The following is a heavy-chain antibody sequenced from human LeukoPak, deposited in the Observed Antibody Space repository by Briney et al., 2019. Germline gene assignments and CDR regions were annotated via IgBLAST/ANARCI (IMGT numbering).Heavy chain of an antibody. J-gene: IGHJ5*02. CDR2: IIPIFGTA. CDR1: GGTFSSYA. D-gene: IGHD1-1*01. CDR3: ARAPVDDLNWFDP. Sequence: SVKVSCKASGGTFSSYAISWVRQAPGQRLEWLGGIIPIFGTANYAQKFKGRVTITADKSTSTAYMELSSLRSEDTAVYYCARAPVDDLNWFDPWGQGTLVTVSS. V-gene: IGHV1-69*06.